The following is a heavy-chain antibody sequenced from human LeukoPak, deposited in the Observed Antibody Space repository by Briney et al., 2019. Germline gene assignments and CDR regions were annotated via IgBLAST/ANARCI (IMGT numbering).Heavy chain of an antibody. J-gene: IGHJ4*02. CDR3: ARGRGWETSSSGEDY. CDR2: INHSGST. V-gene: IGHV4-34*01. CDR1: GGSFSGYY. D-gene: IGHD6-6*01. Sequence: SETLSLTCAVYGGSFSGYYWSWIRQPPGKGLEWIGEINHSGSTNYNPSLKSRVTISVDTSKNQFSLKLSSVTAADTAVYYCARGRGWETSSSGEDYWGQGTLVTVSS.